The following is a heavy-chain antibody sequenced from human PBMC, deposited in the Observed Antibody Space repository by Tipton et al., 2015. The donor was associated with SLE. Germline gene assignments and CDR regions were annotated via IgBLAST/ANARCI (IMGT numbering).Heavy chain of an antibody. CDR1: GFTVSSNY. CDR2: IYSGGST. V-gene: IGHV3-66*01. Sequence: SLRLSCAASGFTVSSNYMSWVRQAPGKGLEWVSVIYSGGSTYYADSVKGRFTISRDNSKNTLYLQMNSLRAEDTAVYYCARENTYGSGSRNWFDPWGQGTLVTVSS. J-gene: IGHJ5*02. D-gene: IGHD3-10*01. CDR3: ARENTYGSGSRNWFDP.